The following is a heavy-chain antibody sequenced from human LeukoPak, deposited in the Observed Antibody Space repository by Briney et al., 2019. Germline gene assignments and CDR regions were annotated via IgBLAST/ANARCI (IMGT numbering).Heavy chain of an antibody. CDR3: ARDAPPGVGGVIRWLDP. J-gene: IGHJ5*02. CDR2: IIPIFGTA. D-gene: IGHD3-10*01. CDR1: GYTFTSYA. Sequence: ASVKVSCKASGYTFTSYAISWVRQAPGQGLEWMGRIIPIFGTANYAQKFQGRVTITTDESTSTAYMELSSLRSEDTAVYYCARDAPPGVGGVIRWLDPWGQGALVTVSA. V-gene: IGHV1-69*05.